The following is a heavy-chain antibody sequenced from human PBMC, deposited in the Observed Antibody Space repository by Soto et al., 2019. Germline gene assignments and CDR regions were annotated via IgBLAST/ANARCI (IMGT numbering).Heavy chain of an antibody. Sequence: QVQLQESGPGLVKPSETLSLTCTVSGGSISSYYWSWIRQPPGKGLEWIGYIYYSGSTNYNPSLKSRVTISVDTSKNQFSLKLSSVTAADTAVYYCARHSSEGGTMMGFDYWGQGTLVTVSS. V-gene: IGHV4-59*08. CDR2: IYYSGST. CDR3: ARHSSEGGTMMGFDY. D-gene: IGHD3-22*01. CDR1: GGSISSYY. J-gene: IGHJ4*02.